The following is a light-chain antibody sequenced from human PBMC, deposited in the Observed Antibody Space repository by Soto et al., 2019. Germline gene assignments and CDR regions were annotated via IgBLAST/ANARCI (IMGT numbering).Light chain of an antibody. CDR2: DAS. Sequence: DIQMTQSPSTLSASVGDRVTITCRASQSISSWLAWYQQKPGKAPKLLIYDASSLESGVPSRFSGSGSGTEFTLTISILQPDDFTIFYCQQYNSYPWTFGQGTKVEIK. CDR3: QQYNSYPWT. V-gene: IGKV1-5*01. J-gene: IGKJ1*01. CDR1: QSISSW.